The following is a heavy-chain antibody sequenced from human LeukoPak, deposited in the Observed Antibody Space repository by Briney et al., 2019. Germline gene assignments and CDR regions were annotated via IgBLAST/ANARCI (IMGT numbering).Heavy chain of an antibody. J-gene: IGHJ4*02. V-gene: IGHV3-48*03. D-gene: IGHD5-12*01. Sequence: PGGSLRLSCAASGFTFSSYEMNWVRQAPGKGLEWVSYISSSSGAIYYADSVKDRFTISRDNAKNSLYLQMNSLRTEDTAVYYCARGTTGGYSPSHWGQGTLVTVSS. CDR2: ISSSSGAI. CDR3: ARGTTGGYSPSH. CDR1: GFTFSSYE.